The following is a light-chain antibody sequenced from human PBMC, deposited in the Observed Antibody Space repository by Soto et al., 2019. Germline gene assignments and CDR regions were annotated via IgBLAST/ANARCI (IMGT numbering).Light chain of an antibody. J-gene: IGLJ1*01. V-gene: IGLV2-14*01. Sequence: SALTQPPPLSGAPWQALTPSRPGTSREGCGYKYVSWYQQYPGKAPKLMIYDVSNRPSGVSNRFSGSKSGNTASLTISGLQAEDEADYYCSSYTSSTSYVFGTGTKVTVL. CDR3: SSYTSSTSYV. CDR2: DVS. CDR1: SREGCGYKY.